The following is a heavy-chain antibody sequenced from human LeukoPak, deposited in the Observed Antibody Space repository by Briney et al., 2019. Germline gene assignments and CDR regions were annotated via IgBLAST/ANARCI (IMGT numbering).Heavy chain of an antibody. CDR1: GFTFKDYG. Sequence: GGSLRLSCAATGFTFKDYGMHWVRQPPGKGLEWVSSINWNGGGTDYADSVKGRFTISRDNAKNSLYLQLSSLRPEDTALYYCEKHMRPPNTSPFFVLDVGGQGTTVPVSS. V-gene: IGHV3-9*01. D-gene: IGHD3-16*01. CDR2: INWNGGGT. J-gene: IGHJ6*02. CDR3: EKHMRPPNTSPFFVLDV.